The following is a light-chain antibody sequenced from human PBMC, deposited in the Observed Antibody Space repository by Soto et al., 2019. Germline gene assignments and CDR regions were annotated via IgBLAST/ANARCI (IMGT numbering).Light chain of an antibody. J-gene: IGLJ1*01. CDR1: SSDVGGYDY. CDR2: EVS. V-gene: IGLV2-14*01. Sequence: QSVLTQPASVSGSPGQSITISCTGTSSDVGGYDYVSWYRIHPGKAPKLMVFEVSNRPSGVSYRFSGSKSGNTASLTISGLQAEDEADYYCSSFRSGSTLYVFGTGTKVTVL. CDR3: SSFRSGSTLYV.